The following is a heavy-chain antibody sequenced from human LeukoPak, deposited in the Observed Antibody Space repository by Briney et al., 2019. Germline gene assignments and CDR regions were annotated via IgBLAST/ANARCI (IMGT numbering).Heavy chain of an antibody. CDR3: VRRAASGHLDY. J-gene: IGHJ4*02. CDR1: GFTVSSKY. V-gene: IGHV3-66*01. CDR2: IYSGGST. Sequence: PGGSLRLSCAASGFTVSSKYMTWVRQAPGKGLEWVSVIYSGGSTYYADSVKGRFTISRDNSKNTLYLQMNSLRAEDTAVYYCVRRAASGHLDYWGQGTLVTVSS. D-gene: IGHD2-15*01.